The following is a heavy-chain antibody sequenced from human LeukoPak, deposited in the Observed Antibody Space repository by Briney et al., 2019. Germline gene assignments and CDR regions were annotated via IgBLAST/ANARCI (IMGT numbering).Heavy chain of an antibody. D-gene: IGHD4-17*01. CDR3: ARHLVGLGDYPYYFDY. J-gene: IGHJ4*02. V-gene: IGHV5-51*01. CDR1: GYSFTSYW. CDR2: IYPGDSDT. Sequence: GESLKISCKGSGYSFTSYWSGWVRQMPGKGLEWMGFIYPGDSDTRYSPSFQGQVTISADKSISTAYLQWSSLKASDTAMYYCARHLVGLGDYPYYFDYWGQGTLVTVSS.